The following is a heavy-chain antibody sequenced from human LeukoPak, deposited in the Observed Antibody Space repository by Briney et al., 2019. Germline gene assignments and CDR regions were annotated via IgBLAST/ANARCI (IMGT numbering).Heavy chain of an antibody. CDR1: GFTFSSYS. Sequence: PGGSLRLSCAASGFTFSSYSMHWVRQAPGKGLEWVAVISDNGSKKSYAGSVKGRFTVSRDNSKNTLYLQMNSLRVEDTAVYYCAREGGYCSSTTCYFDSWGQGTLVTVSS. V-gene: IGHV3-30-3*01. CDR2: ISDNGSKK. D-gene: IGHD2-2*01. CDR3: AREGGYCSSTTCYFDS. J-gene: IGHJ4*02.